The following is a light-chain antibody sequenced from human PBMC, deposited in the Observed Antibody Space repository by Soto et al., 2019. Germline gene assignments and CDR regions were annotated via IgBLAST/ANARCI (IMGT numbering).Light chain of an antibody. J-gene: IGKJ5*01. CDR1: QSVSSN. V-gene: IGKV3-15*01. CDR2: GAS. Sequence: EIVLTQSPATLSVSPGERVTLSCRASQSVSSNLAWYQQKPGQAPRLLIYGASTRATGLPARFSGSGSGTDFTLTISRLQSEDFAVYYCQQYNTWPPITFGQGTRLEIK. CDR3: QQYNTWPPIT.